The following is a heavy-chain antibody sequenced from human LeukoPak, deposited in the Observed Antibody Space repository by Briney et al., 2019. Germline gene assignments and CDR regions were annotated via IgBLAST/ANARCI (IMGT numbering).Heavy chain of an antibody. CDR3: ARESYGSGSYLYYFDY. J-gene: IGHJ4*02. D-gene: IGHD3-10*01. V-gene: IGHV1-69*13. Sequence: GASVKVSCKASGGTFSSYAISWVRQAPGEGLEWMGGIVPIFGTANYAQKFQGRVTITADESTSTAYMELSSLRSEDTAVYYCARESYGSGSYLYYFDYWGQGTLVTVSS. CDR2: IVPIFGTA. CDR1: GGTFSSYA.